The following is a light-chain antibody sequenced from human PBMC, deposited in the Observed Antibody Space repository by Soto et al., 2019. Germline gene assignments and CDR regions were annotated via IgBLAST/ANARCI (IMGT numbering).Light chain of an antibody. CDR2: ETS. Sequence: QGVVTQEPSLTVSPGETGTLPCGNNTGAVTSGHFPYWFQQKPGQAPRTLVYETSRRHSWTPARFSGSLHGGKAALTLSGAQPEDEADYYCLLNYGYAVVFGGGTKVTV. V-gene: IGLV7-46*01. CDR3: LLNYGYAVV. J-gene: IGLJ2*01. CDR1: TGAVTSGHF.